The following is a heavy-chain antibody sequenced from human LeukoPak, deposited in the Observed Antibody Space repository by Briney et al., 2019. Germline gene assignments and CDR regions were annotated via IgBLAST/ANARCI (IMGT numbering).Heavy chain of an antibody. J-gene: IGHJ4*02. Sequence: PGGSLRLSCAASGFTFSNAWMSWVRQAPGKGLEWVGRIKSKTDGGTTDYAAPVKGRFTISRDDSKNTLYLQMNSLKTEDTAVYYCTTAETGLTIFGVVIDWGQGTLVTVSS. CDR1: GFTFSNAW. D-gene: IGHD3-3*01. CDR3: TTAETGLTIFGVVID. CDR2: IKSKTDGGTT. V-gene: IGHV3-15*01.